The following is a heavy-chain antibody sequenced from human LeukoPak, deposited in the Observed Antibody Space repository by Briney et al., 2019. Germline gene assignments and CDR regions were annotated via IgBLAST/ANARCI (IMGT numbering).Heavy chain of an antibody. J-gene: IGHJ4*02. Sequence: ASVKVSCKTSGYSFTGYYIHWVRQAPGRGLEGMGWISPNNGATKYVQKFQGRVAMTRDTSINVAYMELSRLRSDDTAIYYCTLYGSASYWGQGTLVTVSS. V-gene: IGHV1-2*02. CDR3: TLYGSASY. CDR1: GYSFTGYY. CDR2: ISPNNGAT. D-gene: IGHD3-10*01.